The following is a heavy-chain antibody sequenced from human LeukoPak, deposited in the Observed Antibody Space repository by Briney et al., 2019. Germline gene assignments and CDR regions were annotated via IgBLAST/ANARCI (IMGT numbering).Heavy chain of an antibody. CDR3: ARDQTRSGANWFDP. CDR2: IYYSGST. V-gene: IGHV4-39*07. Sequence: PSETLSLTCTVSGGSISSSSYYWGWIRQPPGKGLEWIGSIYYSGSTYYNPSLKSRVTISVDTSKNQFSLKLSSVTAADTAVYYCARDQTRSGANWFDPWGQGTLVTVSS. D-gene: IGHD3-10*01. J-gene: IGHJ5*02. CDR1: GGSISSSSYY.